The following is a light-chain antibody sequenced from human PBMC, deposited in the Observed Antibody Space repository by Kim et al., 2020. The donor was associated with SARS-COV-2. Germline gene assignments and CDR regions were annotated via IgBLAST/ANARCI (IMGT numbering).Light chain of an antibody. V-gene: IGLV2-14*03. CDR1: SSDVGSYNY. CDR3: SSFTSSDTYV. CDR2: DVN. Sequence: GQSTTISCTGTSSDVGSYNYVSWYQQHPDKAPKVMIYDVNNRPSGVSNRFSGSKSGNTASLTISGLQAEDEADYYCSSFTSSDTYVFGTGTKVTVL. J-gene: IGLJ1*01.